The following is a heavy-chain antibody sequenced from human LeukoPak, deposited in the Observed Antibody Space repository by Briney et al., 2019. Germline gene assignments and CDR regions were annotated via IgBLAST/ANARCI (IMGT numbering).Heavy chain of an antibody. D-gene: IGHD3-10*01. V-gene: IGHV4-30-4*02. CDR2: IYYSGST. J-gene: IGHJ4*02. Sequence: SETLSLTCTVSGGSIFSGDYYWSWIRQPPGKGLEWIGYIYYSGSTYYNPSLKGRVTISVDLSKNQFSLNLSSVTAADTAVYHCATGRTGNYFDYWGQGILVTVSS. CDR3: ATGRTGNYFDY. CDR1: GGSIFSGDYY.